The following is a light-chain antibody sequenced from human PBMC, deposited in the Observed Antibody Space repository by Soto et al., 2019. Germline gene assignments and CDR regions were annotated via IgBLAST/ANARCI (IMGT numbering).Light chain of an antibody. Sequence: EIVLTQSPATLSLSPGERATLSCRASQSVSSYLAWYQQKPGQAPRLLIYDASNRATGIPARFSGSGSGTDFTLTISTLEPEDFAVYYCQQRSHWPPRVTFGTGTKVDIK. J-gene: IGKJ3*01. CDR2: DAS. V-gene: IGKV3-11*01. CDR3: QQRSHWPPRVT. CDR1: QSVSSY.